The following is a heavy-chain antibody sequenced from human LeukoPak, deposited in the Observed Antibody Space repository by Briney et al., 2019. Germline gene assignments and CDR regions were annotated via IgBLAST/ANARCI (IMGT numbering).Heavy chain of an antibody. CDR1: GGSISSYY. CDR2: IYYSGST. CDR3: ARGSMDGYIRD. V-gene: IGHV4-59*01. Sequence: SETLSLTCTVSGGSISSYYWSWIRQPPGKGLEWIGYIYYSGSTNYNPSLKSRVTISVDTSKNQFSQKLSSVTAADTAVYYCARGSMDGYIRDWGQGTLVTVSS. J-gene: IGHJ4*02. D-gene: IGHD5-24*01.